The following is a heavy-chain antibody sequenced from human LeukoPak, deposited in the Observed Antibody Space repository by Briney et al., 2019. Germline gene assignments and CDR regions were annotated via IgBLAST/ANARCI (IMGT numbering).Heavy chain of an antibody. J-gene: IGHJ3*02. V-gene: IGHV3-11*04. CDR2: ISSRGGTI. D-gene: IGHD3-16*01. Sequence: GGSLRLSCAASGFTFSDYYMSWIRQAPGKVLEWVSYISSRGGTIYYADSVKGRFTISRDNAKNSLYLQMNSLSAEDTAVYYCARDRGDLRSSGGAFDIWGQGTMVTVSS. CDR1: GFTFSDYY. CDR3: ARDRGDLRSSGGAFDI.